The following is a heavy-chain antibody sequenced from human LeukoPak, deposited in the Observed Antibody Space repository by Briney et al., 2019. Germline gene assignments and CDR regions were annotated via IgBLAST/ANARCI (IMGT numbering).Heavy chain of an antibody. V-gene: IGHV1-2*02. CDR1: GYSFTGYF. D-gene: IGHD3-22*01. CDR3: ARSGSTGYSLYY. CDR2: IDPNSGDT. J-gene: IGHJ4*02. Sequence: ASVKVSCKASGYSFTGYFIHWVRQAPGQGLEWMGCIDPNSGDTKYAQKFQGRVSMPRDTSTRTAYMELSRLRSDDTAVYFCARSGSTGYSLYYWGQGTLVTVSS.